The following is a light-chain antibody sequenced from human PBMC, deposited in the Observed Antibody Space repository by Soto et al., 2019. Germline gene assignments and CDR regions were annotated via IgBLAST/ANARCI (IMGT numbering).Light chain of an antibody. V-gene: IGLV2-23*01. Sequence: SQPASESGSPGQPNTLSCTGTSNDVGSYNLVSWYQHHPGKAPKLMIFEGSKRPSGVSNRFSGSKSGNTASLTISGLQADYEADFYCWSSSGSNYYVFGTRTKVNVL. CDR3: WSSSGSNYYV. J-gene: IGLJ1*01. CDR1: SNDVGSYNL. CDR2: EGS.